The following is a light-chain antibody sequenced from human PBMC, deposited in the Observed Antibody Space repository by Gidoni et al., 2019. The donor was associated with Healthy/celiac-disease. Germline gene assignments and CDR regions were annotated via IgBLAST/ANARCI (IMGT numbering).Light chain of an antibody. V-gene: IGKV3-11*01. CDR1: QSVSSY. CDR3: QQRSNWWT. CDR2: DAS. Sequence: EIVLTQSPATLSLSPGERATLSCRDSQSVSSYLAWYQQKPGQAPRPLIYDASNRATGIPARFRGSGSGTDFTLTISSLEPEDFAVYYCQQRSNWWTFGQGTKVEIK. J-gene: IGKJ1*01.